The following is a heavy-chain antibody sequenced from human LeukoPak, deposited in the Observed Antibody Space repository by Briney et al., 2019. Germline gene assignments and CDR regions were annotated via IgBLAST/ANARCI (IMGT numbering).Heavy chain of an antibody. J-gene: IGHJ3*02. D-gene: IGHD3-22*01. V-gene: IGHV4-4*02. CDR1: GGSISSGNW. CDR2: IYYIGST. CDR3: ARHTLDSSGYHNAFHI. Sequence: SETLSLTCAVSGGSISSGNWWSWVRQPPGKGLEWIGYIYYIGSTNYNPSLESRVTISVDTSKNQFSLKLSSVTAADTAVYYCARHTLDSSGYHNAFHIWGQGTMVTVSS.